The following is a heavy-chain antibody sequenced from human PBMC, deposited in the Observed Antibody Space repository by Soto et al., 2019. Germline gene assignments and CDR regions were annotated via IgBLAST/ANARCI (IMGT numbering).Heavy chain of an antibody. D-gene: IGHD1-26*01. CDR2: RNPNSGIT. J-gene: IGHJ4*02. CDR3: ARNKWESGEFDY. V-gene: IGHV1-8*01. Sequence: QVQLVQSGAEVRKPGASVKVSCKAAGDTFTTYDINWMLQATGQGLEWVGWRNPNSGITGHAQKFQGSVSMTRDTSINTAYMELSSVTYEDTAVYYCARNKWESGEFDYWGQGTLVTGSS. CDR1: GDTFTTYD.